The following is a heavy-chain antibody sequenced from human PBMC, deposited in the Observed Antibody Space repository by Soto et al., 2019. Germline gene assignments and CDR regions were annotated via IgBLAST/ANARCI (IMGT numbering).Heavy chain of an antibody. D-gene: IGHD6-19*01. CDR3: AREARRGQWLVPPGFDF. V-gene: IGHV1-69*01. CDR2: IVPVFRTP. CDR1: GGPFSNYA. J-gene: IGHJ4*02. Sequence: QVHLVQSGAEVKKPGSSVKVSCKASGGPFSNYAISWVRQAPGQGLEWLGGIVPVFRTPNYADKFQGRLTVTADESTSTAYMELSSLTSEDTAMYFCAREARRGQWLVPPGFDFWGQGTLVIVSS.